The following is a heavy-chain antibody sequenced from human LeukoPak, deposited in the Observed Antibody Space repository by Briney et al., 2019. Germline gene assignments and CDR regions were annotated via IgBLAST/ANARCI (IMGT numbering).Heavy chain of an antibody. CDR2: MNPNSGGT. CDR3: AREGPQGGFYDYYYMDV. V-gene: IGHV1-8*01. Sequence: ASVKVSCKASGDTFRGHDINWVRQVAGQGLEWLGWMNPNSGGTGYAQKFQGRFTITWNTSITTAYMELTGLRSEDTAVYYCAREGPQGGFYDYYYMDVWGQGTAVTVSS. D-gene: IGHD3-3*01. J-gene: IGHJ6*03. CDR1: GDTFRGHD.